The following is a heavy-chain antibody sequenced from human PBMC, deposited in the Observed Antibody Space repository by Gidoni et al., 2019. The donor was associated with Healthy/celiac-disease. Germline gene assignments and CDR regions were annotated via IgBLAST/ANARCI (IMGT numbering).Heavy chain of an antibody. Sequence: EVQLLESGGGLVQPGGSLRLSSAASGFTVSSYAMSWVRQAPGKGLGWFSAISGSCGSTCYSYSVKGRFTISRDNSKNTLYLQMTSLRAEDTSVYSCANPPGSSGYFGSEWFQHWGQGTLVTVSS. D-gene: IGHD3-22*01. CDR1: GFTVSSYA. J-gene: IGHJ1*01. CDR3: ANPPGSSGYFGSEWFQH. CDR2: ISGSCGST. V-gene: IGHV3-23*01.